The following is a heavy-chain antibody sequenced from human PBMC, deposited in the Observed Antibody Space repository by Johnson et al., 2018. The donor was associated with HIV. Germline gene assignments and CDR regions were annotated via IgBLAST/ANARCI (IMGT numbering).Heavy chain of an antibody. J-gene: IGHJ3*02. V-gene: IGHV3-30*04. CDR1: GFTFSNYA. Sequence: QMLLVESGGGVVQPGRSLRLSRAASGFTFSNYAMHWVRQVTGKGLEWVGVIPLFGTNECYSYSVQVLFTISRDNVKNSLYLQVNSLRAWDTAVYYSATDTRGAGAFDIWGQGTMVTVSS. CDR2: IPLFGTNE. D-gene: IGHD3-10*01. CDR3: ATDTRGAGAFDI.